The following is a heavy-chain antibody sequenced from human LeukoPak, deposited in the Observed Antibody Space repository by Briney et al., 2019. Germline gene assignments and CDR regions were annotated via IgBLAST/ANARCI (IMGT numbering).Heavy chain of an antibody. D-gene: IGHD3-22*01. Sequence: SVKVSCKASGGTFSSYAISWVRQAPGQGLEWMGRIVPILGIANYAQKFQGRVTITADKSTSTAYMELSSLRSEDTAVYYCARAANYYDSSGYYYLFDYWGQGTLVTVSS. CDR1: GGTFSSYA. J-gene: IGHJ4*02. V-gene: IGHV1-69*04. CDR2: IVPILGIA. CDR3: ARAANYYDSSGYYYLFDY.